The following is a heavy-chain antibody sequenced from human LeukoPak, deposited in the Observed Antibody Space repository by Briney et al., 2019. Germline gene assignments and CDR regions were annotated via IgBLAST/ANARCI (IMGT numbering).Heavy chain of an antibody. D-gene: IGHD3-10*01. V-gene: IGHV4-59*08. CDR1: GGSISSYY. Sequence: SETLSLTCTVSGGSISSYYWSWIRQPSGKGLEWIGYIYYSGSTNYIPSLKSRVTISVDTSKNQFSLKLSSVTAADTAVYYCARHLGSGSTLFDYWGQGTLVTVSS. CDR3: ARHLGSGSTLFDY. CDR2: IYYSGST. J-gene: IGHJ4*02.